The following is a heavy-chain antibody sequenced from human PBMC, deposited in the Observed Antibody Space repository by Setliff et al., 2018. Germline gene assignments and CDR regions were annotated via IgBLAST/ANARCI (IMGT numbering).Heavy chain of an antibody. Sequence: WASVKVSCKASGYTFSSYAMNWVRQAPGQGLEWMGWINTNTGNPTYAQGFTGRFVFSLDTSVSTTYLQISSLKAEDTAVYYCARGEYTSLPSGVYYHMDVWGKGTKVTVSS. V-gene: IGHV7-4-1*02. CDR1: GYTFSSYA. CDR3: ARGEYTSLPSGVYYHMDV. CDR2: INTNTGNP. J-gene: IGHJ6*03. D-gene: IGHD6-6*01.